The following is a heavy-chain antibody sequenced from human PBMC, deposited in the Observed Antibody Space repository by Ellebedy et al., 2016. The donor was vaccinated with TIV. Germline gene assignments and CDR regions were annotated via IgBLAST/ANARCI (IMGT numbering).Heavy chain of an antibody. CDR1: GGSISDYY. CDR3: ARTFFDWSNWYNDYYYGMDV. Sequence: SETLSLTCTVSGGSISDYYWSWIRQPAGKGLEWIGRISATGGTNYNPSLKSRVAMSLDTSKNQLSLRLSSVTAADTAVYYCARTFFDWSNWYNDYYYGMDVWGQGTTVTVSS. CDR2: ISATGGT. V-gene: IGHV4-4*07. J-gene: IGHJ6*02. D-gene: IGHD1/OR15-1a*01.